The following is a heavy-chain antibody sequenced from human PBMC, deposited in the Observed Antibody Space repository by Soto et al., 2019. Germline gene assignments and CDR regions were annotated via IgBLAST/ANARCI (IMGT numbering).Heavy chain of an antibody. V-gene: IGHV1-69*01. CDR2: IIPILDTT. CDR1: GGTSSSYA. J-gene: IGHJ4*02. D-gene: IGHD4-4*01. CDR3: ASGETTVNRRFDF. Sequence: QVQVVQSEAEVKKPGSSVRVSCKASGGTSSSYAITWMRQAPGQGLEWMGGIIPILDTTDYAQKFQGRVTFTADESTSTVYMELSSLTSEDTAVYYCASGETTVNRRFDFWGQGTLVTVSS.